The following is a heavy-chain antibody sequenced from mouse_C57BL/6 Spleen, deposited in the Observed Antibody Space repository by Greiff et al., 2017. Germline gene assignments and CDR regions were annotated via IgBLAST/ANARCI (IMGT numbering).Heavy chain of an antibody. CDR1: GFTFSSYG. CDR2: ISSGGSYT. Sequence: EVQVVESGGDLVKPGGSLKLSCAASGFTFSSYGMSWVRQTPDKRLEWVATISSGGSYTYYPDSVKGRFTISRDNAKNTLYLQMSSLKSEDTAMDYCAREDYYGSSYDYWGQGTTLTVSS. J-gene: IGHJ2*01. V-gene: IGHV5-6*01. D-gene: IGHD1-1*01. CDR3: AREDYYGSSYDY.